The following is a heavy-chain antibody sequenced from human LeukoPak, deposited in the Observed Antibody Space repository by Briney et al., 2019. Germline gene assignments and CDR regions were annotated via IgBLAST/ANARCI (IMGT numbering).Heavy chain of an antibody. V-gene: IGHV3-20*04. CDR3: ARVDRFGYCSGGSCYQFDY. Sequence: PGGSLRLSCAASGFTFDDYGMSWVRQAPGKGLEWVSGINWNGGSTGYPDSVKGRFTISRDNAKNSLYLQMNSLRAEDTALYYCARVDRFGYCSGGSCYQFDYWGQGTLVTVSS. D-gene: IGHD2-15*01. CDR1: GFTFDDYG. CDR2: INWNGGST. J-gene: IGHJ4*02.